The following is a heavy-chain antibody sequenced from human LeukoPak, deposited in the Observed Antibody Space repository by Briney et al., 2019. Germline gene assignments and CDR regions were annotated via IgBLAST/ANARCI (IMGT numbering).Heavy chain of an antibody. CDR1: GYTFTSYY. J-gene: IGHJ4*02. CDR2: IHPGDSDT. Sequence: ASVKVSCKASGYTFTSYYMHWVRQAPGQGLEWMGFIHPGDSDTRYSPSFQGQVTISADKSISTAYLQWSSLKASDTAMYYCARHLGTAMVSPLGYWGQGTLVTVSS. D-gene: IGHD5-18*01. V-gene: IGHV5-51*01. CDR3: ARHLGTAMVSPLGY.